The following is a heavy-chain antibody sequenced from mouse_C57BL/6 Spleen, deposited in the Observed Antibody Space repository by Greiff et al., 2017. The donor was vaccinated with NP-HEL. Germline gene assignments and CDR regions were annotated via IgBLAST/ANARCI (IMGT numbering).Heavy chain of an antibody. CDR1: GYTFTSYG. CDR2: IYPRSGNT. CDR3: ARGSYSNYHDY. J-gene: IGHJ2*01. V-gene: IGHV1-81*01. D-gene: IGHD2-5*01. Sequence: QVQLKESGAELARPGASVKLSCKASGYTFTSYGISWVKQRTGQGLEWIGEIYPRSGNTYYNEKFKGKATLTADKSSSTAYMELRSLTSEDSAVYFCARGSYSNYHDYWGQGTTLTVSS.